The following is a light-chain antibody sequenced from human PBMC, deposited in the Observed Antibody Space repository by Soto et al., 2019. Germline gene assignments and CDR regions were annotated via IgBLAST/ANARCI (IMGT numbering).Light chain of an antibody. V-gene: IGKV1-39*01. Sequence: DIQITQSPSSLSASVGDRVTITCRASQSVWNWLAWYQQRPGKAPKLLIYAASSLQSGVPSRFSGSGSGTDFTLTISSLQPEDFATYYCQQSYSTPPWTFGQGTKVDIK. CDR2: AAS. CDR1: QSVWNW. CDR3: QQSYSTPPWT. J-gene: IGKJ1*01.